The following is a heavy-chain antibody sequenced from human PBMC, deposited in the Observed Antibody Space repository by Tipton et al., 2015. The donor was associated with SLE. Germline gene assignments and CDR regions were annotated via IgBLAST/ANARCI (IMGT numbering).Heavy chain of an antibody. J-gene: IGHJ3*02. CDR1: GGSISSGGYS. V-gene: IGHV4-30-2*01. D-gene: IGHD3-3*01. CDR2: IYHSGST. CDR3: ARHRTTPFWSGPPVDAFDI. Sequence: TLSLTCAVSGGSISSGGYSWSWIRQPPGKGLEWIGYIYHSGSTYYNPSLKSRVTISVDRPKNQFSLKLSSVTAADTAVYYCARHRTTPFWSGPPVDAFDIWGQGTMVTVSS.